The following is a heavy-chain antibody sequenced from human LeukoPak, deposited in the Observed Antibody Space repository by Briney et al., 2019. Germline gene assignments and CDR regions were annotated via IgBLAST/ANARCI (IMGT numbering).Heavy chain of an antibody. CDR1: GFTFSSYA. J-gene: IGHJ4*02. Sequence: GGSLRLSCAASGFTFSSYAMSWVRQAPGKGLEWVSAISGSGGSTYYADSVKGRFTISRDNSKNTLYLQMNSLRAEDTAVYYCAKYGDQLLPTGGGGVLDYWGQGTLVTVSS. V-gene: IGHV3-23*01. CDR3: AKYGDQLLPTGGGGVLDY. D-gene: IGHD2-2*01. CDR2: ISGSGGST.